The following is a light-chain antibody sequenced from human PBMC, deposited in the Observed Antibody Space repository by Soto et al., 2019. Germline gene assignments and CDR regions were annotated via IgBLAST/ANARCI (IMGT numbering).Light chain of an antibody. J-gene: IGKJ4*01. CDR2: GAS. Sequence: DIVLTQSPATLSVSPWERATLSCRASQSVSSNLAWYQQKPGQAPSLLIYGASTRATGTPARFSGSGSGTEFTLTISSLQSEDFAVYYCQQYIRWPLTFGGGTKVDIK. CDR3: QQYIRWPLT. V-gene: IGKV3-15*01. CDR1: QSVSSN.